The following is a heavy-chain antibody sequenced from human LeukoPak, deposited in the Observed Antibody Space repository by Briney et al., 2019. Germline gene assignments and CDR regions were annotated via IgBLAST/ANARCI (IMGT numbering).Heavy chain of an antibody. CDR1: GGTFSSYA. CDR3: ARELITMVRGVAVGAFDI. V-gene: IGHV1-69*05. D-gene: IGHD3-10*01. J-gene: IGHJ3*02. Sequence: ASVKVSCKASGGTFSSYAISWVRQAPGQGLEWMGRIIPIFGTANYAQKFQGRVTITTDGSTSTAYMELSSLRPEDTAVYYCARELITMVRGVAVGAFDIWGQGTMVTVSS. CDR2: IIPIFGTA.